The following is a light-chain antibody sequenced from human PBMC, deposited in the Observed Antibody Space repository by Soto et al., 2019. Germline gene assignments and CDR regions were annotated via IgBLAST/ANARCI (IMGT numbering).Light chain of an antibody. CDR2: XXX. V-gene: IGKV1-33*01. CDR1: QDISNY. Sequence: DIPLTQSPSSPFVSVGARATITCHASQDISNYLDLYQHKPGKAPKXLXXXXXSXETGVPSRFSGSGSGTDFTFTISSLQPEDIATYYCQQYDNLSITFGQGTRLEIK. CDR3: QQYDNLSIT. J-gene: IGKJ5*01.